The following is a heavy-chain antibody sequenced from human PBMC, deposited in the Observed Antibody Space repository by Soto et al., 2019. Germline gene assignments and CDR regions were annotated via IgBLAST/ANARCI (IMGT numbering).Heavy chain of an antibody. CDR2: IIPILGIA. V-gene: IGHV1-69*02. J-gene: IGHJ6*02. CDR1: GGTFSSYT. Sequence: EASVKVSCKASGGTFSSYTISWVRQAPGQGLEWMGRIIPILGIANYAQKFQGRVTITADKSTSTAYMELSSLRSEDTAVYYCASPAPTKPPPIIYYYYGMDVWGQGTTVTVSS. CDR3: ASPAPTKPPPIIYYYYGMDV.